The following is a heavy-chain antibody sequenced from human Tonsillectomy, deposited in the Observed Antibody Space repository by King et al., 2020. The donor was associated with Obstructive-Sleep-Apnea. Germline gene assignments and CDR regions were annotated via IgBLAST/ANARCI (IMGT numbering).Heavy chain of an antibody. J-gene: IGHJ6*02. CDR2: ISYDGSNV. CDR1: GFIFNNYG. V-gene: IGHV3-30*18. CDR3: AKDRDSSGWYLGYYGMDV. D-gene: IGHD6-19*01. Sequence: QLVQSGGGVVQPGRSLRLSCAASGFIFNNYGMYWVRQAPGKGLEWVASISYDGSNVYYVNSVKGRFTISRDNSKNTFYLEMNSLRAEDTAVYYCAKDRDSSGWYLGYYGMDVWGQGTTVTVSS.